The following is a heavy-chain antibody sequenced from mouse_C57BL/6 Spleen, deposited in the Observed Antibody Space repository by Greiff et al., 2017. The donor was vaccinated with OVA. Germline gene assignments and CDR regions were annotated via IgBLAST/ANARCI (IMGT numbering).Heavy chain of an antibody. CDR2: FYPGGGSI. J-gene: IGHJ2*01. CDR1: GYTFTEYT. Sequence: QVHVKQSGAELVKPGASVKLSCTASGYTFTEYTIHWVKQRSGQGLEWIGWFYPGGGSIKYNEKFKDKATLTADKSSSTVYMEISRLTSEDSAVYFCARHGEGLLGSQPFDYWGQGTTLTVSS. CDR3: ARHGEGLLGSQPFDY. D-gene: IGHD2-1*01. V-gene: IGHV1-62-2*01.